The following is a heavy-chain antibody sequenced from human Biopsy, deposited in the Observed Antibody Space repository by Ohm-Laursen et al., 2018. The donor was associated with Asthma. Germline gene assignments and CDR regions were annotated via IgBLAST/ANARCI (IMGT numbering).Heavy chain of an antibody. CDR1: GFSFSDYY. V-gene: IGHV3-11*01. Sequence: SLRLSCTASGFSFSDYYITWMRQAPGKGLEWVSSISSSGSTTYPAESVKGRFTISRENAQKSLFLQMGSLRVEDTAIYYCARVFESSEWGPFYHFCFDVWGQGTTVAVSS. D-gene: IGHD6-25*01. J-gene: IGHJ6*02. CDR3: ARVFESSEWGPFYHFCFDV. CDR2: ISSSGSTT.